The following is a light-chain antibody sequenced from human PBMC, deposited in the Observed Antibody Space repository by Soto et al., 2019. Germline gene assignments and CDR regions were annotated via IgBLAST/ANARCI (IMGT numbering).Light chain of an antibody. Sequence: DVVMTQSPLSLPVTLGQPASISCRSSQSLVSRDRNIYLNWFQQRPGQSPRRLIYGVSHRDSGVPDRFSGSGSGTDFTLKISSVEAEDVGVYYCMQGTDWPITFGQGTRLEIK. CDR2: GVS. CDR1: QSLVSRDRNIY. CDR3: MQGTDWPIT. V-gene: IGKV2-30*01. J-gene: IGKJ5*01.